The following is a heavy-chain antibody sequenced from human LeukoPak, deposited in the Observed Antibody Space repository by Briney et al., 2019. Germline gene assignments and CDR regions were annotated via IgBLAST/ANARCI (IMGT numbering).Heavy chain of an antibody. CDR3: AKSQWFGELPYIDY. J-gene: IGHJ4*02. CDR2: ISGSGSNT. V-gene: IGHV3-23*01. CDR1: GFTFSSYA. Sequence: GGSLRLSCAASGFTFSSYAMSWVRQAPGKGLEWVSAISGSGSNTYYADSVKGRFTISRDNSKNTLYLQMNSLSAEDTAVYYRAKSQWFGELPYIDYWGQGTLVTVSS. D-gene: IGHD3-10*01.